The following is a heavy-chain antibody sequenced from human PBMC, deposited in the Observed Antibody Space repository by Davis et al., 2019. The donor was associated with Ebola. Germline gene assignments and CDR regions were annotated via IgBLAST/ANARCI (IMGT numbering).Heavy chain of an antibody. CDR3: ARGTNGYNPGGYFDS. D-gene: IGHD5-24*01. J-gene: IGHJ4*02. V-gene: IGHV5-51*01. CDR2: IFPGDSDT. CDR1: GYSSTSYW. Sequence: GESLKISCKPSGYSSTSYWIVWVRQMPGKGLECMGIIFPGDSDTRYSPSFQGQVTISADKSINTAYLQWSSLTASDTAIYYCARGTNGYNPGGYFDSWGQGTLVTVSS.